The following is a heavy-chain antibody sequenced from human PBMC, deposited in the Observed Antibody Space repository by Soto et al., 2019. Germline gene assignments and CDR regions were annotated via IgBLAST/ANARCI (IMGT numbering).Heavy chain of an antibody. CDR3: ARTRKMITFAGVIVLNWFDP. CDR1: GGSISSSNW. Sequence: PSETLSLTCAVSGGSISSSNWRSWVRQPPGKGLEWIGEIYHSGSTNYNPSLKSRVTISVDKSKNQFSLKLSSVTAADTAVYYCARTRKMITFAGVIVLNWFDPWGQGTLVTVSS. CDR2: IYHSGST. V-gene: IGHV4-4*02. D-gene: IGHD3-16*02. J-gene: IGHJ5*02.